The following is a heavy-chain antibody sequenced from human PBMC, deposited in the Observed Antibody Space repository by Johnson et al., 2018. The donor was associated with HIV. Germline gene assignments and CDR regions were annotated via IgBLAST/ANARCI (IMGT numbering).Heavy chain of an antibody. J-gene: IGHJ3*02. CDR1: GFTFYNYA. CDR2: INWHGGST. D-gene: IGHD2-21*01. CDR3: ARDTGGGEPYDI. V-gene: IGHV3-20*04. Sequence: VQLVESGGGVVRPGGSLRLSCAASGFTFYNYAMSWVRQTPGKGLEWVSGINWHGGSTGYADSVKGRFTISRDNTKNSVYLQMNSLRVEDTAVYYCARDTGGGEPYDIWGQGTMVTVSS.